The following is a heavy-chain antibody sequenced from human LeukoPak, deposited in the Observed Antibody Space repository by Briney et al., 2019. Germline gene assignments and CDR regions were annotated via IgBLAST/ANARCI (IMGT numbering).Heavy chain of an antibody. CDR3: ARGGYHGFFDY. D-gene: IGHD5-12*01. Sequence: GGSLRLSCAASGFTFSTYSMNWVRQAPGKGLEWVSYITSSSSTIYYADSVRGRFTISRDNAKNSLYLQMHSLRDEDTAVYYCARGGYHGFFDYWGQGTLVTLSS. CDR2: ITSSSSTI. V-gene: IGHV3-48*02. CDR1: GFTFSTYS. J-gene: IGHJ4*02.